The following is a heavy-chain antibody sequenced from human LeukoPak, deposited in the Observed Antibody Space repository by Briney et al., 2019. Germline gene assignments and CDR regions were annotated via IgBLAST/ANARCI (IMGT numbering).Heavy chain of an antibody. Sequence: GGSLRLSCAASGFTFSSYWMSWVRQAPGKGLEWVANIKQDGSEKYYADSVKGRFTISRDNAKNSLYLQMNSLRAEDTAVYYCARGYYGSGSYLAYWGQGTLVTVSS. J-gene: IGHJ4*02. V-gene: IGHV3-7*01. CDR1: GFTFSSYW. CDR3: ARGYYGSGSYLAY. CDR2: IKQDGSEK. D-gene: IGHD3-10*01.